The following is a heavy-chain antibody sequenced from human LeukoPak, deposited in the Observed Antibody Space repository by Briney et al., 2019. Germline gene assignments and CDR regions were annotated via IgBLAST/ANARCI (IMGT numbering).Heavy chain of an antibody. V-gene: IGHV4-38-2*01. D-gene: IGHD2-8*01. CDR3: TRSRERYCSYGACYIDLQAR. CDR2: INHSGTS. Sequence: SETLSLTCAVSGYSISSGYYWGWVRHPPREGLQWIGTINHSGTSYYNPSLKSRVTISVGTSKNQFSLKLNSVTAADTAVYYCTRSRERYCSYGACYIDLQARWGQGTPVTVSS. CDR1: GYSISSGYY. J-gene: IGHJ4*02.